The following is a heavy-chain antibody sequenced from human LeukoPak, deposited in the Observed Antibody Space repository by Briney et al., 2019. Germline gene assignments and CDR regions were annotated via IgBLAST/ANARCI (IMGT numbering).Heavy chain of an antibody. CDR1: GFTFSSYG. V-gene: IGHV3-30*18. CDR3: AKSPGGIAVAHFDY. Sequence: GGSLRLSCAASGFTFSSYGMHWVRQAPGKGLEWVAVISYDGSNKYYADSVKGRFTISRDNSKNTLYLQMNSLRAEDTAVYYYAKSPGGIAVAHFDYWGQGTLVTVSS. CDR2: ISYDGSNK. J-gene: IGHJ4*02. D-gene: IGHD6-19*01.